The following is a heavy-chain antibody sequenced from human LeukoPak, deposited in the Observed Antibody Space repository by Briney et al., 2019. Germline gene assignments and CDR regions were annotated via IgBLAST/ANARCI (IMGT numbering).Heavy chain of an antibody. D-gene: IGHD3-10*01. J-gene: IGHJ4*02. V-gene: IGHV3-23*01. CDR1: RFTFANYA. CDR3: AKYYYGSGSPIFDY. Sequence: PGGSLRLSCAASRFTFANYAMSWVRQAPGKGLEWIPTVSDSGDSTYYADSVKGRFTIPRDNSKNTLYLQMNNLRAEDTAVYYCAKYYYGSGSPIFDYWGQGTLVTVSS. CDR2: VSDSGDST.